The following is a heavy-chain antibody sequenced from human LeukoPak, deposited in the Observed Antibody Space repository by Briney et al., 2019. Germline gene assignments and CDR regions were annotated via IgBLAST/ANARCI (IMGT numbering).Heavy chain of an antibody. Sequence: ASVKVSCKASSYTFTSYGISWVRQAPGQGLEWMGWISAYNGNTNYAQKFQDRVTMTTDTPTSTAYMELRSLRSDDTAVYYCARDFVDTVMVVDYWGQGTLVTVSS. CDR3: ARDFVDTVMVVDY. V-gene: IGHV1-18*01. J-gene: IGHJ4*02. CDR2: ISAYNGNT. CDR1: SYTFTSYG. D-gene: IGHD5-18*01.